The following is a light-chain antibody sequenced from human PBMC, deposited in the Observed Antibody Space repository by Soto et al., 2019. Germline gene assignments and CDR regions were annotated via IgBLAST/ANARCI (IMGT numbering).Light chain of an antibody. Sequence: ELVMTQYPVTLSVYPGEPVTLSCRASQSVGTKLAWYQQRPGQAPRLLIYGASTRATGIPARFSGGGSGTEFTLIITSLQSEDSAVYYCQHYIDWPWTFGQGTKVDIK. CDR2: GAS. V-gene: IGKV3-15*01. CDR1: QSVGTK. CDR3: QHYIDWPWT. J-gene: IGKJ1*01.